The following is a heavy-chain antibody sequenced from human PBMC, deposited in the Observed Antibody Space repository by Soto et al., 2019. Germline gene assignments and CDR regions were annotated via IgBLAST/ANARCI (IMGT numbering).Heavy chain of an antibody. J-gene: IGHJ2*01. CDR2: ISGSGGST. Sequence: PRGSLRLSCSASGFTFSSYAMSWVRQAPGKGLEWVSAISGSGGSTYYADSVKGRFTISRDNSKNTLYLQMNSLRAEDTALYYCAKDASSGITHLDLWGRGTLVTVYS. V-gene: IGHV3-23*01. CDR1: GFTFSSYA. D-gene: IGHD3-3*01. CDR3: AKDASSGITHLDL.